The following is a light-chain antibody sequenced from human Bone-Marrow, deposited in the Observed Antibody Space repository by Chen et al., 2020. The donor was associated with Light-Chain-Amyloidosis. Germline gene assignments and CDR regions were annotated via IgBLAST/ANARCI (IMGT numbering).Light chain of an antibody. Sequence: EIVMTQSLVTLSVSPGERATLSCRASQSVSNNLAWYQQKPGQVPRLLIYGASTRATGIPARFSGSGSGTEFTLTISSMQSEDFAVYYCHQYDNWPSFGGGTKVEIK. CDR3: HQYDNWPS. CDR2: GAS. CDR1: QSVSNN. J-gene: IGKJ4*01. V-gene: IGKV3-15*01.